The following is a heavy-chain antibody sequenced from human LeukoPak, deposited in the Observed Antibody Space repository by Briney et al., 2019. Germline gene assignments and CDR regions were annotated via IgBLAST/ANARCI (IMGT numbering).Heavy chain of an antibody. CDR1: GGSISSFY. CDR3: ARGYCRGGSCYRTFFDQ. Sequence: SETLSLTCTVSGGSISSFYWSWIRQPPGKGLEWIGYMSYSGSANYNSTLKSRVTISLDTSKNQFSLKLNSVTAADTAVYYCARGYCRGGSCYRTFFDQWGQGTLVTVSS. V-gene: IGHV4-59*01. D-gene: IGHD2-15*01. CDR2: MSYSGSA. J-gene: IGHJ4*02.